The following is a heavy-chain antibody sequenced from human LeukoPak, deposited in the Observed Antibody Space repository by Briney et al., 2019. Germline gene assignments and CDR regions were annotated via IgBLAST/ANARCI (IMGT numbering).Heavy chain of an antibody. V-gene: IGHV4-38-2*02. Sequence: SETLSLTCTVSVYSISSGYYWGWIRQPPGKGLEGIGSIYHSGSTYYNPSLKSRVTISVDTSKTQFSLKLSSVTAADTAVYYCARDLLTMVRGVTGAIFDYWGQGTLVTVSS. J-gene: IGHJ4*02. CDR1: VYSISSGYY. CDR3: ARDLLTMVRGVTGAIFDY. D-gene: IGHD3-10*01. CDR2: IYHSGST.